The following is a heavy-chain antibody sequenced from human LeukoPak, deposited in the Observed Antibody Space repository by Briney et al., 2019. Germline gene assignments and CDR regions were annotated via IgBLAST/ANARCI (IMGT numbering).Heavy chain of an antibody. V-gene: IGHV3-9*01. D-gene: IGHD6-19*01. CDR2: IHWNSDNI. CDR3: ARVEAWQWLARLDPSPFDY. J-gene: IGHJ4*02. Sequence: GESLRLSCAASSGFTFSTYAMHWVRQAPGKGLEWVSGIHWNSDNIGYADSVKGRFTISRDNAKNSLYLQINSLRAEDTAVYYCARVEAWQWLARLDPSPFDYWGQGTLVTVSS. CDR1: GFTFSTYA.